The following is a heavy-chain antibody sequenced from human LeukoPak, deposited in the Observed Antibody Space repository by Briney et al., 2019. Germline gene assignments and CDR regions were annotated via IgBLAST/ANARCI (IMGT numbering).Heavy chain of an antibody. CDR3: ARESGIAAALDL. D-gene: IGHD6-13*01. Sequence: GGSLRLSCAASEFTVSRNYMSWVRQAPGKGLEWVSVIYSGGSTYYAESVKGRFTISRDNAKNTLYLQMNSLRAEDTAVYYCARESGIAAALDLWGQGTLVTVSS. V-gene: IGHV3-66*01. J-gene: IGHJ5*02. CDR2: IYSGGST. CDR1: EFTVSRNY.